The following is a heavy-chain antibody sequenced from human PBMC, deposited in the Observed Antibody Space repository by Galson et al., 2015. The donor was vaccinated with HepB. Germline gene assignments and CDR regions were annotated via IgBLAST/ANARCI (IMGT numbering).Heavy chain of an antibody. CDR3: AKDLWARDRGYSGYDFDAFDI. CDR1: GFTFSSYG. Sequence: SLRLSCAASGFTFSSYGMHWVRQAPGKGLEWVAFIRYDGSNKYYADSVKGRFTISRDNSKNTLYLQMNSLRAEDTAVYYCAKDLWARDRGYSGYDFDAFDIWGQGTMVTVSS. J-gene: IGHJ3*02. D-gene: IGHD5-12*01. CDR2: IRYDGSNK. V-gene: IGHV3-30*02.